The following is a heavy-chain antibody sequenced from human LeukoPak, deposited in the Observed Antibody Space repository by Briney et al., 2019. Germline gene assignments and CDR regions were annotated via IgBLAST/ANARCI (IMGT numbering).Heavy chain of an antibody. Sequence: GGSLRLSXAASGFTFRSYWMSWVRQAPGKGLEWVANIKQDGSEKYYVDSVKGRFTISRDNAKNSLYLQMNSLRAEDTAVYYCAREGYDSSGYYPTDYWGQGTLVTVSS. V-gene: IGHV3-7*01. CDR1: GFTFRSYW. D-gene: IGHD3-22*01. J-gene: IGHJ4*02. CDR2: IKQDGSEK. CDR3: AREGYDSSGYYPTDY.